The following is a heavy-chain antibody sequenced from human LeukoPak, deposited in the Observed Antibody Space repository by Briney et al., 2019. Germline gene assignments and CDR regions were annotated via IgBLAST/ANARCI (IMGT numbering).Heavy chain of an antibody. D-gene: IGHD6-13*01. CDR1: GFTFSSYS. CDR3: ARGKRWYEYYFDY. CDR2: ISSSSSSYI. J-gene: IGHJ4*02. Sequence: PGGSLRLSCAASGFTFSSYSMNWVRQAPGKGLEWVSSISSSSSSYIYYADSVKGRFTISRDNAKNSLYLQMNSLRAEDTAVYYCARGKRWYEYYFDYWGQGTLVTVSS. V-gene: IGHV3-21*01.